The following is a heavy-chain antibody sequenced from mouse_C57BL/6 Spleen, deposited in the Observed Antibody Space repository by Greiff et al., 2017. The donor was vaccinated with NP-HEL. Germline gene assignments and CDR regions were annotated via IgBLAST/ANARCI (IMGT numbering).Heavy chain of an antibody. Sequence: QVQLKQSGAELARPGASVKMSCKASGYTFTSYTMHWVKQRPGQGLEWIGYINPSSGYTKSNQKFKDKATLTADKSSSTAYMQLSSLTSEDSAVYYCASSDYGDYAMDYWGQGTSVTVSS. CDR1: GYTFTSYT. CDR2: INPSSGYT. CDR3: ASSDYGDYAMDY. V-gene: IGHV1-4*01. J-gene: IGHJ4*01. D-gene: IGHD2-4*01.